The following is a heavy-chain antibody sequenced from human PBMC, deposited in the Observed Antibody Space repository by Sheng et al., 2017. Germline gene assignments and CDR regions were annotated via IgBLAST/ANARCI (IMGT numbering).Heavy chain of an antibody. CDR2: IIPILGIA. CDR1: GGTFSSYA. J-gene: IGHJ6*03. Sequence: QVQLVQSGAEVKKPGSSVKVSCKASGGTFSSYAISWVRQAPGQGLEWMGGIIPILGIANYAQKFQGRVTITADKSTSTAYMELSSLRSEDTAVYYCARTATIRYYYYYYMDVWGKGTTVTVSS. D-gene: IGHD5-12*01. V-gene: IGHV1-69*04. CDR3: ARTATIRYYYYYYMDV.